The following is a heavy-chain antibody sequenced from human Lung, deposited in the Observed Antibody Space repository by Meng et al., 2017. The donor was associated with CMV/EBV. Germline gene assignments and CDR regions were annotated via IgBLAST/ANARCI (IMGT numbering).Heavy chain of an antibody. CDR3: ARGYQLFNYFDY. D-gene: IGHD1-1*01. CDR1: GFTFSSYA. CDR2: LSYDGSNK. Sequence: GGSLRLXXEASGFTFSSYAMHWVRQAPGKGLEWAAVLSYDGSNKFYADSVKGRFTISRDNSKNTLFLQMNRLRAEDTAVYYCARGYQLFNYFDYWGQGRLVTVSS. V-gene: IGHV3-30*04. J-gene: IGHJ4*02.